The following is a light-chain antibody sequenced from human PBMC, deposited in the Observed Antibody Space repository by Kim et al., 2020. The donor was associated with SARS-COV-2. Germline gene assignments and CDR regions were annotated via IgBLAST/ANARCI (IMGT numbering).Light chain of an antibody. CDR2: YDS. CDR3: QVWDSSSDHVV. J-gene: IGLJ2*01. V-gene: IGLV3-21*04. CDR1: NIGSKS. Sequence: SYELTQPPSVSVAPGKTARITCEGNNIGSKSVHWYQQKPGQAPVLVIYYDSDRPSGIPERFPGSNSGNTATLTISRVEAGDEADYYCQVWDSSSDHVVFG.